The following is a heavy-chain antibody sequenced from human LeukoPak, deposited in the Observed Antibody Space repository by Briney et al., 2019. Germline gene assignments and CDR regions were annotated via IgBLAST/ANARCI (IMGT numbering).Heavy chain of an antibody. CDR1: VGSYSGYY. CDR3: ARGRVTMVRGLLFDY. CDR2: INHSGST. V-gene: IGHV4-34*01. D-gene: IGHD3-10*01. J-gene: IGHJ4*02. Sequence: SETLSLTCAVYVGSYSGYYWSWIRQPPGKGLEWIGEINHSGSTNYNPSLKSRVTISVDTSKNQFSLKLSSVTAADTAVYYCARGRVTMVRGLLFDYWGQGSLVTVSS.